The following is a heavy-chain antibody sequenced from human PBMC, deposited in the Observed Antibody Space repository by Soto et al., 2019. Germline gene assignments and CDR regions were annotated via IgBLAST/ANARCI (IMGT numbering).Heavy chain of an antibody. V-gene: IGHV3-48*02. D-gene: IGHD2-15*01. CDR3: ASLTGYCSGGSCYEAGDY. Sequence: GGSLRLSCAASGFTFSSYSMNWVRQAPGKGLEWVSYISSSSSTIYYADSVKGRFTISRDNAKNSLYLQMNSLRDEDTAVYYCASLTGYCSGGSCYEAGDYWGQGTLVTVSS. CDR1: GFTFSSYS. J-gene: IGHJ4*02. CDR2: ISSSSSTI.